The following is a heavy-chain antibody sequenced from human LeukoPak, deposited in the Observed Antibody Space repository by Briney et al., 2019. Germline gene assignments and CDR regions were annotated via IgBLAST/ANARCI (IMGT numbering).Heavy chain of an antibody. CDR3: ARSRIYVWGSYRYDPIDY. J-gene: IGHJ4*02. Sequence: ASVKVSCKASGYTFTSYYMHWVRQAPGQGLEWMGIINPSGGSTSYAQKFQGRVTMTRDTSTSTVYMELSSLRSEDTAVYYCARSRIYVWGSYRYDPIDYWGQGTLVTVSS. V-gene: IGHV1-46*01. D-gene: IGHD3-16*02. CDR1: GYTFTSYY. CDR2: INPSGGST.